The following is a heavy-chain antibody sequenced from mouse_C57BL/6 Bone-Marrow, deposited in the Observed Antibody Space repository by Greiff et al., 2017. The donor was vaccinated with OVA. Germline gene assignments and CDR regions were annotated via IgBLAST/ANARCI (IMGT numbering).Heavy chain of an antibody. Sequence: QVQLQQPGAELVRPGSSVKLSCKASGYTFTSYWMDWVKQRPGQGLEWIGNIYPSDSETHYNQKFKDKATLTVDKSSSTAYMQLSSLTSEDSAVXYCARPSYYYGSSYWHFDVGGTGTTVTVSS. V-gene: IGHV1-61*01. CDR3: ARPSYYYGSSYWHFDV. CDR2: IYPSDSET. J-gene: IGHJ1*03. D-gene: IGHD1-1*01. CDR1: GYTFTSYW.